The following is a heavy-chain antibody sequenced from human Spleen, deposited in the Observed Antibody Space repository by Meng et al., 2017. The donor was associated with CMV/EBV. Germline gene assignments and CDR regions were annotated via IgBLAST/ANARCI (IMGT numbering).Heavy chain of an antibody. CDR3: ARVVGWDRLMYVGYYFDH. V-gene: IGHV4-31*03. J-gene: IGHJ4*02. CDR2: IYYNGHT. Sequence: SETLSLTCSVSGTSMKSGGYFWSWIRQLPGHGLEWIGYIYYNGHTYYNPSLKSRLTMSVDTSTKQFSLNLTSVTAADTAVYFCARVVGWDRLMYVGYYFDHWGQGTLVTVSS. D-gene: IGHD1-26*01. CDR1: GTSMKSGGYF.